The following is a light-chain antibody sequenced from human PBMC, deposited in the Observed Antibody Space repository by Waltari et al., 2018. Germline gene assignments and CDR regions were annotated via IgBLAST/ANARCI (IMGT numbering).Light chain of an antibody. V-gene: IGLV2-11*01. J-gene: IGLJ2*01. CDR1: SSDVGGYNY. CDR2: DVS. CDR3: CSYAGSYTFVV. Sequence: QSALTQPRSVSGSPGQSVTIPCPGTSSDVGGYNYVSWYQHHPGKAPKLIIYDVSKRPSGVPDRFSGSKSGNTASLTISGLQAEDEADYYCCSYAGSYTFVVFGGGTKVTVL.